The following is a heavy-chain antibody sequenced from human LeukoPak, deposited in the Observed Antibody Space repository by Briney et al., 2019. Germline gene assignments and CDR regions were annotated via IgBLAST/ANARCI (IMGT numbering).Heavy chain of an antibody. J-gene: IGHJ4*02. Sequence: EASVKVSCKASGGTFSSYAISWVRQAPGQGLEWMGGIIPIFGTANYAQKFQGRVTITTDESTSTAYMELSSLRSEDTAVYYCARADIAAAGFAYYFDYWGQGTLVTVSS. CDR2: IIPIFGTA. CDR1: GGTFSSYA. D-gene: IGHD6-13*01. CDR3: ARADIAAAGFAYYFDY. V-gene: IGHV1-69*05.